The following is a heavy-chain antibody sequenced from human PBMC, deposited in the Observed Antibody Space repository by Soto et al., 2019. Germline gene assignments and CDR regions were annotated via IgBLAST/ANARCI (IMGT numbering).Heavy chain of an antibody. D-gene: IGHD3-9*01. CDR1: GFTFSLYA. CDR2: ISGSGERT. V-gene: IGHV3-23*01. J-gene: IGHJ6*02. Sequence: EEQLLESGGGFVQPGGSLRLSCTASGFTFSLYAMSWARHTPGKGLEWVASISGSGERTYYADSVKGRFTISKDHSQNSVFLQMNSLRAEDAAEYYCAKGDWLYDNYDGMEVWGQGTSVTVSS. CDR3: AKGDWLYDNYDGMEV.